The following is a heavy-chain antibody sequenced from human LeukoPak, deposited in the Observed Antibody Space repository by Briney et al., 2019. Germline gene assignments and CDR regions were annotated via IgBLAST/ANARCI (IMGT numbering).Heavy chain of an antibody. Sequence: ASVKVSCKASGYTFTNYGISWVRQAPGQGLEWMGWISAYNGNTNYAQNLQGRVSMTTDTSTSTAYMDLWSLRSDDTAVYYCARDRDTVFRGAPDYWGQGTLVTVSS. CDR1: GYTFTNYG. CDR2: ISAYNGNT. CDR3: ARDRDTVFRGAPDY. D-gene: IGHD3-10*01. J-gene: IGHJ4*02. V-gene: IGHV1-18*01.